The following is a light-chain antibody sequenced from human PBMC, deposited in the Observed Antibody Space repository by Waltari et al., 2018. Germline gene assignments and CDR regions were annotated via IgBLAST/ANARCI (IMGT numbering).Light chain of an antibody. Sequence: VLTQSPGTLSLSPGEIAPLSCRASQSVSRALVWYQQKPGQAPRLLIYGVSNRATGIPDRFSGSGSGTDFSLTISRLEPEDFAVYYCQNYERLPATFGQGTRVEIK. CDR1: QSVSRA. J-gene: IGKJ1*01. CDR2: GVS. V-gene: IGKV3-20*01. CDR3: QNYERLPAT.